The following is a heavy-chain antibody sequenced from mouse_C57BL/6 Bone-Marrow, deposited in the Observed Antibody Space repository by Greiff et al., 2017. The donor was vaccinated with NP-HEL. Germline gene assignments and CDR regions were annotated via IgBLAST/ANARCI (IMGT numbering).Heavy chain of an antibody. V-gene: IGHV1-69*01. CDR2: RDPSDSYT. CDR3: ASNYYGSSYYAMDY. Sequence: QVQLQQPGAELVMPGASVKLSCKASGYTFTSYWMHWVKQRPGQGLEGSGERDPSDSYTNYNQKFKGKSTLTVDKSSSTAYMQLSSLTSEDSAVYYCASNYYGSSYYAMDYWGQGTSVTVSS. D-gene: IGHD1-1*01. J-gene: IGHJ4*01. CDR1: GYTFTSYW.